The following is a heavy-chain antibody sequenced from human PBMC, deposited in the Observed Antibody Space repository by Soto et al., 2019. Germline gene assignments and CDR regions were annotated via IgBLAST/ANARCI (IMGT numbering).Heavy chain of an antibody. CDR3: ASPHGTSYYGSYLEI. CDR1: GFTFSDHY. Sequence: EVQLVESGGGLVQPGGSLRLSCAASGFTFSDHYMDWVRQVPGKGLEWVGRIRDKAHSYTTEYAPSVKGTFTVSRDDSXXSLYRQMNSLKTEDTAVYYCASPHGTSYYGSYLEIWGQGTLVTVSS. D-gene: IGHD1-26*01. V-gene: IGHV3-72*01. J-gene: IGHJ4*02. CDR2: IRDKAHSYTT.